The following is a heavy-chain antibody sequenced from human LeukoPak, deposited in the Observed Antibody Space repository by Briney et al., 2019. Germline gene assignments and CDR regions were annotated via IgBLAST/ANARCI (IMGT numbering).Heavy chain of an antibody. J-gene: IGHJ4*02. Sequence: ASVKVSCKASGYTFTSYGISWVRQAPGQGLEWMGWISAYNGNTNYAQKLQGRVTMTTDTSTSTAYMELRSPRSDDTAVYYCARDWNYWVPFDYWGQGTLVTVSS. CDR3: ARDWNYWVPFDY. CDR1: GYTFTSYG. CDR2: ISAYNGNT. D-gene: IGHD1-7*01. V-gene: IGHV1-18*01.